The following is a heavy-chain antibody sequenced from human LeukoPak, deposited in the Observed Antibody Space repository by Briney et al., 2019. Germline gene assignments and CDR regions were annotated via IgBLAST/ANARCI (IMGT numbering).Heavy chain of an antibody. V-gene: IGHV3-7*05. CDR3: ARLIRPYFDY. CDR2: IKQDGSEK. CDR1: GFTFSTYW. J-gene: IGHJ4*02. Sequence: GGSLRLSCVASGFTFSTYWMSWVRQAPGQGLEWVASIKQDGSEKYYVDSVKGRFTISRDNAKNSLYLQMNSLRAEDTAVYYCARLIRPYFDYWGQGTLVTVSS.